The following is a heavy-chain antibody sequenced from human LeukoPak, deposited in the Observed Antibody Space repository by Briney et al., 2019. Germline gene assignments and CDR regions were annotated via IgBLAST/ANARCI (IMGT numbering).Heavy chain of an antibody. J-gene: IGHJ1*01. CDR3: AREHYYDSSGYYN. V-gene: IGHV1-18*01. CDR1: GYTFTSYG. CDR2: ISAYNGNT. Sequence: ASVKVSCKASGYTFTSYGISWVRQAPGQGLEWMGWISAYNGNTNYAQKLQGRVTITADKSTSTAYMELSSLRSEDTAVYYCAREHYYDSSGYYNWGQGTLVTVSS. D-gene: IGHD3-22*01.